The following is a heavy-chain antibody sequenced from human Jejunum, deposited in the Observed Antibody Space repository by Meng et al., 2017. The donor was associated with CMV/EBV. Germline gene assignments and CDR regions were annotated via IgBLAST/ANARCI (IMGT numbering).Heavy chain of an antibody. CDR3: AKGSALGGSYYFNY. D-gene: IGHD1-26*01. V-gene: IGHV3-23*01. J-gene: IGHJ4*02. CDR2: ISGSGGSI. Sequence: GLSFSAYAMGWVRQAPGKGLEWVSSISGSGGSIQYADSVKGRFTISRDNSKNTLYLQMNSLRDEDTAMYYCAKGSALGGSYYFNYWGQGTLVTVSS. CDR1: GLSFSAYA.